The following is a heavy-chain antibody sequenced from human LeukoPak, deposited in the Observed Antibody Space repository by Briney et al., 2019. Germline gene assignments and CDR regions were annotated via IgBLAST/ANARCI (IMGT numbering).Heavy chain of an antibody. CDR3: AKGASVSCYSALDY. CDR2: ISGSGDST. V-gene: IGHV3-23*01. CDR1: GFNFSKHA. J-gene: IGHJ4*02. Sequence: GAPKLSCSATGFNFSKHAISWGRHAPRQGPGLGSVISGSGDSTYYADSVKGRFTISRDNSKNTLYLQMNSLGAEDTAVYYCAKGASVSCYSALDYWCQGTLVTVSS. D-gene: IGHD2-15*01.